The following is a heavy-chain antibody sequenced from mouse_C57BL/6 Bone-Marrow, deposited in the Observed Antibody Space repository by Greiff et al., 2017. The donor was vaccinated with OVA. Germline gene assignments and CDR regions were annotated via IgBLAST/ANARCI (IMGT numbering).Heavy chain of an antibody. V-gene: IGHV8-12*01. D-gene: IGHD2-1*01. CDR3: ARARWDYVNYPYYYAMDY. CDR1: GFSLSTSGMG. J-gene: IGHJ4*01. Sequence: QVTLKESGPGILQSSQTLSLTCSFSGFSLSTSGMGVSWIRQPSGKGLEWLAHIYWDADKSYNPSLKSRLTISKDTSSNQVVLKITSVDTADTATYYCARARWDYVNYPYYYAMDYWGQGTSVTVSS. CDR2: IYWDADK.